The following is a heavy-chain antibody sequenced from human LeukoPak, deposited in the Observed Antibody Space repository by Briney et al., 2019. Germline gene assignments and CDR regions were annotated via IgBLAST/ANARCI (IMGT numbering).Heavy chain of an antibody. CDR3: ARVLYSLEMAN. CDR1: GGSFSGYY. CDR2: INHSEST. V-gene: IGHV4-34*01. J-gene: IGHJ4*02. Sequence: PSETLSLTCAVYGGSFSGYYWSWIRQPPGKGLEWIGEINHSESTNYNPSLKSRVTISADTSKNQFSLKLSSVTAADTAVYYCARVLYSLEMANWGQGTLVTVSS. D-gene: IGHD5-24*01.